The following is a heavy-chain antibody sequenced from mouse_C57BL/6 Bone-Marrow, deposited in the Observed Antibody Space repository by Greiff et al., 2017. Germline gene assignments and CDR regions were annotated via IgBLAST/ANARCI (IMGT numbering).Heavy chain of an antibody. D-gene: IGHD2-4*01. CDR2: IHPNSGST. CDR1: GYTFTSYW. CDR3: ARGGAIYYDYGYAMDY. V-gene: IGHV1-64*01. J-gene: IGHJ4*01. Sequence: QVQLQQPGAELVKPGASVKLSCQASGYTFTSYWMHWVKQRPGQGLEWIGMIHPNSGSTTYNEKFKGKATLTVDKSSSTAYKQLSSLTSEDSAVYYCARGGAIYYDYGYAMDYWGQGTSVTVSS.